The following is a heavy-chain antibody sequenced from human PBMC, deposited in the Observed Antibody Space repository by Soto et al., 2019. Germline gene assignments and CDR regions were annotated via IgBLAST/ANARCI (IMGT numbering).Heavy chain of an antibody. CDR1: GFTFSDYY. Sequence: QVQLVESGGGLVKPGGSLRLSCAASGFTFSDYYMSWIRQAPGRGLEWVSYISSSSSYTNYADSVKGRFTISRDNAKNSLYLQMNSMRAEDTAVYYCARAGVGAHLPDYWGQGTLVTVSS. CDR3: ARAGVGAHLPDY. D-gene: IGHD1-26*01. J-gene: IGHJ4*02. CDR2: ISSSSSYT. V-gene: IGHV3-11*06.